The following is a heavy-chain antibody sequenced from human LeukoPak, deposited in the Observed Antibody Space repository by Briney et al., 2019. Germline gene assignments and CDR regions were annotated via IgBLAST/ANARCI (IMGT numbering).Heavy chain of an antibody. J-gene: IGHJ6*02. D-gene: IGHD2-2*01. CDR3: ARGGLGCRSGNCYWGATDV. CDR1: GYTFTSYG. Sequence: ASVKVSCKASGYTFTSYGISWVRQAPGQGLEWMGWISAYNGDTNYAQKVQGRVTMTTDTSTSTAYMELRSLRSDDTAVYYCARGGLGCRSGNCYWGATDVWGQGTTVTVSS. CDR2: ISAYNGDT. V-gene: IGHV1-18*01.